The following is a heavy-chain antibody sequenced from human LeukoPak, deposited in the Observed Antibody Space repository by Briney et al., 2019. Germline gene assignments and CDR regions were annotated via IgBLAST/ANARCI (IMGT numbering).Heavy chain of an antibody. J-gene: IGHJ5*01. CDR1: GFAASGFTFSTFG. Sequence: GGSLRLSCAASGFAASGFTFSTFGMHWVRQAPGKGLEWVSRINSDGSSTSYADSVKGRFTISRDNAKNTLYLQMNSLRAEDTAVYYCVREPGAPRGWFDSWGQGTLVTVSS. CDR2: INSDGSST. CDR3: VREPGAPRGWFDS. D-gene: IGHD7-27*01. V-gene: IGHV3-74*01.